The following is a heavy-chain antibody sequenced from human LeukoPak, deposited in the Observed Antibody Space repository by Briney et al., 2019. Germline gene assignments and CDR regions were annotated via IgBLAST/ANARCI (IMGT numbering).Heavy chain of an antibody. Sequence: KPGGSLRLSCAASGFTFSSYSMNWVRQAPGKGLEWVSSISSSSSYIYYADSVKGRFTISGDNAKNSLYLQMNSLRAEDTAVYYCARNYDSSGYYYDADAFDIWSQGTMVTVSS. CDR3: ARNYDSSGYYYDADAFDI. V-gene: IGHV3-21*01. CDR2: ISSSSSYI. J-gene: IGHJ3*02. CDR1: GFTFSSYS. D-gene: IGHD3-22*01.